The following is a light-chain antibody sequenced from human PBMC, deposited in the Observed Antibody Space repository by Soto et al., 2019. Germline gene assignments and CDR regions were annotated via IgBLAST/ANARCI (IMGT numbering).Light chain of an antibody. Sequence: IGMTQSAVTLSVSAGERATLSCRASQNISRSLAWYQQKPVQGPSLLIYGTSTRAGGVPARFSGSGSGTDFTLTISSLEPEDFAVYYCQQRSNWPPITFGQGTRLEIK. V-gene: IGKV3-15*01. J-gene: IGKJ5*01. CDR1: QNISRS. CDR2: GTS. CDR3: QQRSNWPPIT.